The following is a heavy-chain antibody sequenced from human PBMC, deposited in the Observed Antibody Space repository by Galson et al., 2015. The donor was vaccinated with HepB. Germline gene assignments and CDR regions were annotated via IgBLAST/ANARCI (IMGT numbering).Heavy chain of an antibody. CDR3: AKTGNLGYCSGGSCYTDESRTPSAFDI. V-gene: IGHV3-23*01. D-gene: IGHD2-15*01. J-gene: IGHJ3*02. CDR2: ISGGGGST. Sequence: SLRLSCAASGFTFGSYAMSWVRQAPGKGLEWVSDISGGGGSTYYADSVKGRFTISRDNSKNTLYLQMNSLRAEDTAVYYCAKTGNLGYCSGGSCYTDESRTPSAFDIWGQGTMVTVSS. CDR1: GFTFGSYA.